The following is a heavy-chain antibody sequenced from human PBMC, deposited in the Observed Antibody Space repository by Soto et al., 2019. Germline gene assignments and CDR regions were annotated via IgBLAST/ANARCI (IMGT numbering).Heavy chain of an antibody. D-gene: IGHD3-3*01. J-gene: IGHJ3*02. CDR2: IYYSGST. CDR3: ARGRTIFGVVDAFDI. CDR1: GASIRSSSVY. Sequence: SETLSLTCTVSGASIRSSSVYWGWIRQPPGKGLEWIGYIYYSGSTNYNPSLKSRVTISVDTSKNQFSLKLSSVTAADTAVYYCARGRTIFGVVDAFDIWGQGTMVTVSS. V-gene: IGHV4-61*05.